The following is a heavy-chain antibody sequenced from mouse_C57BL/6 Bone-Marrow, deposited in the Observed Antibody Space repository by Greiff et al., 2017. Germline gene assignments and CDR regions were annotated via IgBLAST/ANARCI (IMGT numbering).Heavy chain of an antibody. CDR1: GYTFTSYW. J-gene: IGHJ1*03. V-gene: IGHV1-59*01. Sequence: QVQLQQSGAELVRPGTSVKLSCKASGYTFTSYWMHWVKQRPGQGLEWIGVIDPSDSYTTSNQKFTGKATLTVATSSSTAYMQLSILNSEDYAVYYCALDDGSSYGYFDVWGTGTTVTVSS. D-gene: IGHD1-1*01. CDR2: IDPSDSYT. CDR3: ALDDGSSYGYFDV.